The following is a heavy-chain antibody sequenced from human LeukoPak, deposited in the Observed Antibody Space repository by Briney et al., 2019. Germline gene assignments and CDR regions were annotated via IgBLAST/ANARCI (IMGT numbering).Heavy chain of an antibody. V-gene: IGHV3-9*01. Sequence: QAGGSLRLSCAASGFTFDDYAMHWVRQAPGKGLEWVSGISWNSGSIGCADSVKGRFTISRDNAKNSLYLQMNSLRAEDTALYYCVRVGDGYNYLGEYFQHWGQGILVTVSS. CDR3: VRVGDGYNYLGEYFQH. CDR1: GFTFDDYA. D-gene: IGHD5-24*01. CDR2: ISWNSGSI. J-gene: IGHJ1*01.